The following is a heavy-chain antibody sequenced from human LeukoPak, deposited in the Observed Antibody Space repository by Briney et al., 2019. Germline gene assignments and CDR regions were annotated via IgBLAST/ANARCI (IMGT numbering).Heavy chain of an antibody. CDR1: GGSITSSNYY. D-gene: IGHD3-22*01. Sequence: PSETLSLTCVVSGGSITSSNYYWGWIRQPPGKGLEWIGTIYYSGSTYYNPSLKSRVTISVDTSKNEFSLKLSSVTAADTAVYYCALGGYYDSSGYDVLVYFDYWGQGTLVTVSS. V-gene: IGHV4-39*01. J-gene: IGHJ4*02. CDR2: IYYSGST. CDR3: ALGGYYDSSGYDVLVYFDY.